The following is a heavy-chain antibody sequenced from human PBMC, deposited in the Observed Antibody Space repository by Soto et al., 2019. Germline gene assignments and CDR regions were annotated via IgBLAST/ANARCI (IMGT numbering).Heavy chain of an antibody. CDR1: GFTFGGSA. J-gene: IGHJ4*02. Sequence: PGGSLRLSCAASGFTFGGSAMHWVRQASGKGLEWVGHIRSKTNSYATAYAESVKGRFTISRDDSMNTAYLQMNSMKTEDTADYFCTRQTDAVQWLVVPTDYNFDYWGQGTEVTVSS. CDR3: TRQTDAVQWLVVPTDYNFDY. V-gene: IGHV3-73*01. CDR2: IRSKTNSYAT. D-gene: IGHD6-19*01.